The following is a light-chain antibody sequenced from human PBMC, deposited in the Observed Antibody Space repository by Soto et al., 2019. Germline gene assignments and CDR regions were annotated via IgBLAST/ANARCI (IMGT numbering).Light chain of an antibody. V-gene: IGKV1-5*03. CDR3: QQYNNYWT. CDR2: KAS. CDR1: QSISYW. J-gene: IGKJ1*01. Sequence: DIPMTQSPSTLSASVGDRVTITCRASQSISYWLAWYQQKPGKAPNLLIYKASSLESGVPSRFSGSGSGTEFTLTISSLQPDDFATYYRQQYNNYWTFGQGTKVEIK.